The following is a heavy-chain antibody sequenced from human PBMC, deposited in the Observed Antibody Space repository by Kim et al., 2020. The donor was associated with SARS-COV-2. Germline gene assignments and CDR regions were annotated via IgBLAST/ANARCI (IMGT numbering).Heavy chain of an antibody. D-gene: IGHD2-21*02. V-gene: IGHV1-3*01. CDR1: GYTFTSYA. J-gene: IGHJ4*02. CDR2: INAGNGNT. CDR3: ARNPIVVVTATRLFDY. Sequence: ASVKVSCKASGYTFTSYAMHWVRQAPGQRLEWMGWINAGNGNTKYSQKFQGRVTITRDTSASTAYMELSSLRSEDTAVYYCARNPIVVVTATRLFDYWGQGTLVTVSS.